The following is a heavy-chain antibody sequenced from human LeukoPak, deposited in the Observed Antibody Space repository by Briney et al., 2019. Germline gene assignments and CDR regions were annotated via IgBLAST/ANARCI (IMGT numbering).Heavy chain of an antibody. J-gene: IGHJ4*02. D-gene: IGHD5-18*01. V-gene: IGHV4-39*01. CDR2: IYYSKNT. Sequence: SETLSLTCAVSGGSISSSSAYWGWIRQPPGKGLEWIGSIYYSKNTYYNPSLKSRVTISADTSKNQFSLTLGSVSATDTAVYYCVSPRGFSYGYFDYWGQGTLVTVSS. CDR3: VSPRGFSYGYFDY. CDR1: GGSISSSSAY.